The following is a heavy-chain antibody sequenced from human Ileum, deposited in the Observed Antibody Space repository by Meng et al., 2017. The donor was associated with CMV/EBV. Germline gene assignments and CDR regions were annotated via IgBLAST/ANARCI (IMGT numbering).Heavy chain of an antibody. J-gene: IGHJ4*02. CDR2: ISSSSSYI. D-gene: IGHD2/OR15-2a*01. V-gene: IGHV3-21*04. CDR3: AWHYFGYFDY. CDR1: GFTFSSYS. Sequence: GESLKISCAASGFTFSSYSMNWVRQAPGKGLEWVSSISSSSSYIYYADSVKGRFTISRDNSKNTLYLQINSLRAEDTAVYYCAWHYFGYFDYWGQGTLVTVSS.